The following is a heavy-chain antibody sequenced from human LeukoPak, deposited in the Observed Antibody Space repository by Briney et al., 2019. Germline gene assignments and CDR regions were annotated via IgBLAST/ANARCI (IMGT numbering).Heavy chain of an antibody. CDR2: IYPGDSDT. CDR1: GYSFTSYW. CDR3: ARLFGELGDAFDI. Sequence: GESLKISCKGSGYSFTSYWIGWVRQMPGKGLEWMGIIYPGDSDTRYSPSFEGQVTISADKSISTAFLQWSSLKASDTAMYYCARLFGELGDAFDIWGQGTMVTVSS. D-gene: IGHD3-10*02. J-gene: IGHJ3*02. V-gene: IGHV5-51*01.